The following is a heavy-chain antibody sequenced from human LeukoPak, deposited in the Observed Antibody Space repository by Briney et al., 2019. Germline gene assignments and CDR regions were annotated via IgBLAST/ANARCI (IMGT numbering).Heavy chain of an antibody. D-gene: IGHD5-12*01. CDR2: IYYSGST. J-gene: IGHJ4*02. V-gene: IGHV4-59*01. CDR3: AHGRVATFFNY. CDR1: GGSISSYY. Sequence: SETLSLTCTVSGGSISSYYWSWIRQPPGKGLEWIGYIYYSGSTNYNPSLKSRVTISVDTSKNQFSLRLSSVTAADTAVYYCAHGRVATFFNYWGQGTLVTVSS.